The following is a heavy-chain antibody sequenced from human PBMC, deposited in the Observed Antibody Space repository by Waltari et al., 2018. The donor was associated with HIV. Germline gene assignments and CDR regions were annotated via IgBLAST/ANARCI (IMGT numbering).Heavy chain of an antibody. V-gene: IGHV4-59*01. CDR3: ARDIVVVVAHSPYYYGMDV. CDR1: GGSISSYY. CDR2: IYYSGST. Sequence: QVQLQESGPGLVKPSETLSLTCTVSGGSISSYYWSWIRQPPGKGLEWIVYIYYSGSTNYTPSLKCRVTFSVDNSKNQFSRKLSSVTAADTAVYSCARDIVVVVAHSPYYYGMDVWGQGTTVTVSS. J-gene: IGHJ6*02. D-gene: IGHD2-15*01.